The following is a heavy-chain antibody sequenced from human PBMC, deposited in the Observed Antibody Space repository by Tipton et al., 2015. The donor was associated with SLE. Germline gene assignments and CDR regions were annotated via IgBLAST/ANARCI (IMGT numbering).Heavy chain of an antibody. CDR2: IYPRDSDT. CDR3: TKHGDNFRYGY. V-gene: IGHV5-51*01. CDR1: GYSFPDYW. J-gene: IGHJ4*02. Sequence: EVQLVQSGGEVKKAGEPLKISCKGFGYSFPDYWIGWVRQMPGKGLEWMGIIYPRDSDTRYSPSFKGQVTISVDKSISTAYLQWSSLKASDTAMYYCTKHGDNFRYGYWGQGTLVTVSS. D-gene: IGHD5-24*01.